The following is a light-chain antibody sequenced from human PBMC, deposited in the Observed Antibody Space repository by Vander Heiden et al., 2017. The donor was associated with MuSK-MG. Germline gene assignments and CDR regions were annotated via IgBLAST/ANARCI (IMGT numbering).Light chain of an antibody. J-gene: IGKJ2*01. CDR2: KAS. CDR1: QSISSW. CDR3: QQDNSSPWT. V-gene: IGKV1-5*03. Sequence: DIQMTQSPSTLSASVGDRVTITCRASQSISSWLAWYQQKPGKAPKLLIYKASSLESGVPSRFSGSGSGTEFTLTISSLQPDDFATYYCQQDNSSPWTFGQGTKLXIK.